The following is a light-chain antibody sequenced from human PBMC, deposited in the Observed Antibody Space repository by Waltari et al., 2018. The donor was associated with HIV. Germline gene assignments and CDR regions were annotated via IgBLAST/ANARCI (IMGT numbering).Light chain of an antibody. V-gene: IGLV2-11*01. Sequence: QSALTQPPSVSGSPGQSVTISCAVTGYDVVACNYRYWYQPPPAKAPKLMIYDVTNRPSGLPDRFSGSKSVNTASLTISGLEAEDEADYYCSSYAGSYTLVFGGGTKVTVL. CDR2: DVT. J-gene: IGLJ3*02. CDR3: SSYAGSYTLV. CDR1: GYDVVACNY.